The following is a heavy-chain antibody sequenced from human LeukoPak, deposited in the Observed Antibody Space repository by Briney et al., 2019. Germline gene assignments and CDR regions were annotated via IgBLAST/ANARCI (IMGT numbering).Heavy chain of an antibody. D-gene: IGHD6-19*01. CDR2: ISSSSSSI. CDR1: GFTFSGHS. Sequence: GGSLRLSCAGSGFTFSGHSMNWVRQAPGKGLEWVSFISSSSSSIYYADAEKGRSTISRDDANNSLYLQMNSLRAEDTAVYYCARDPDSSGWYYFDYWGQGSLVTVSS. J-gene: IGHJ4*02. V-gene: IGHV3-21*06. CDR3: ARDPDSSGWYYFDY.